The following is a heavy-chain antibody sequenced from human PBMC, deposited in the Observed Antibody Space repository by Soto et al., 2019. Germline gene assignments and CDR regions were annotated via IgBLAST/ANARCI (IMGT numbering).Heavy chain of an antibody. V-gene: IGHV3-23*01. J-gene: IGHJ6*02. CDR2: ISGSGGST. Sequence: GGSLRLSCAASGFTFSSYAMSWVRQAPGKGLEWVSAISGSGGSTYYADSVKGRFTISRDNSKNTLYLQMNSLRAEDTAVYYCAKDRMHCSSTSCYSLSSYYYGMDVWGQGATVTVSS. CDR3: AKDRMHCSSTSCYSLSSYYYGMDV. D-gene: IGHD2-2*01. CDR1: GFTFSSYA.